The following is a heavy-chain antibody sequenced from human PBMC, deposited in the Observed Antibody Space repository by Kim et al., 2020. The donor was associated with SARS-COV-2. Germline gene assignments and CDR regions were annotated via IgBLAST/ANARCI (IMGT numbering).Heavy chain of an antibody. J-gene: IGHJ4*02. CDR3: ARRTYCSATTCSHNVAIDF. V-gene: IGHV5-51*01. CDR2: IYPSDSDT. CDR1: GYDFTHYW. Sequence: GESLKISCKGSGYDFTHYWIGWVRQMPGKGLEWMGIIYPSDSDTRYSPSFQGQVIISADKSISTAYLQWSSLKASDTATYYCARRTYCSATTCSHNVAIDFWGQGTLVTVSS. D-gene: IGHD2-2*01.